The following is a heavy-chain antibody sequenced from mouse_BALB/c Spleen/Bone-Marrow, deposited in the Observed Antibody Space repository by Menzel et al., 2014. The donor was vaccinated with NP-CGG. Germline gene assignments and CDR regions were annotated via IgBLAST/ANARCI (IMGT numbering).Heavy chain of an antibody. J-gene: IGHJ3*01. V-gene: IGHV1S127*01. CDR3: TNLGTY. CDR2: IDPPDNYT. Sequence: VQLQQSGAELVKPGASVKMSCKASGYTFTSYWMHWVKQRPGQGLEWIGAIDPPDNYTHYNQEFKGKATLTVDTSSSTACMQLSSLTSEDSAVYYCTNLGTYWGQGTLVTVSA. CDR1: GYTFTSYW. D-gene: IGHD2-14*01.